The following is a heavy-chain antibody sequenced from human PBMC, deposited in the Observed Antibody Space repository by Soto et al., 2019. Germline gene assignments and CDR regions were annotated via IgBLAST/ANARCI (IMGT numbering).Heavy chain of an antibody. D-gene: IGHD2-8*01. CDR1: GYTFSRYG. CDR3: AKNGQPPYYYYGMDV. J-gene: IGHJ6*02. V-gene: IGHV1-18*01. CDR2: ISGYNGDT. Sequence: QGQLVQSGPEVKMPGASVKVSCKASGYTFSRYGISWVRQAPGQGLEWMGWISGYNGDTKYAQKVQGRVTMTIDTSTYTAYMELRSLTSDDTAIYYCAKNGQPPYYYYGMDVWGQGTTVTVSS.